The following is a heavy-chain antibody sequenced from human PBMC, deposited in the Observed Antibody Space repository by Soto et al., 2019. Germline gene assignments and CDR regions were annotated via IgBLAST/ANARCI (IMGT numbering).Heavy chain of an antibody. V-gene: IGHV4-59*01. CDR3: ARGVGSSAPRY. J-gene: IGHJ4*02. CDR2: VYDNGRP. D-gene: IGHD1-26*01. Sequence: PSGSLTLSCTVSGVTFSIYNLNWIRQSPREGLEWIAYVYDNGRPYYSPSLKSRVTISADTSKNQISLKLTSATAADTAVYYCARGVGSSAPRYWGRGPLFTVS. CDR1: GVTFSIYN.